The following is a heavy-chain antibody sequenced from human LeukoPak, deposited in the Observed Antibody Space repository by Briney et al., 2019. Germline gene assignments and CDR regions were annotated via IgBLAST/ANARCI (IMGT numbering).Heavy chain of an antibody. CDR1: GFTFSNYD. CDR3: AKEGRNYYGSGSYYQS. CDR2: IRNDGSNK. V-gene: IGHV3-30*02. D-gene: IGHD3-10*01. J-gene: IGHJ5*02. Sequence: GGSLRLSCAASGFTFSNYDMHWVRQAPGKGLEWVAFIRNDGSNKYYADSVKGRFTISRDNSKNTLYVQMKSLRAEDTAVYYCAKEGRNYYGSGSYYQSWGQGTLVTVSS.